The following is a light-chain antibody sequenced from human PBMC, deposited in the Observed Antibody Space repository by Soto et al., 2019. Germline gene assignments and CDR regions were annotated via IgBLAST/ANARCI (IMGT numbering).Light chain of an antibody. J-gene: IGLJ1*01. CDR2: DVS. CDR1: SSDVGGYNY. Sequence: QSVLTQPASVSGSPGQSITISCTGTSSDVGGYNYVSWYQQHPDKAPRLMIYDVSNRPSGVSDRFSGSKSGDTASLTISGLQAKDEADYYCTSFTSRHTYVFGTGTKVTVL. V-gene: IGLV2-14*03. CDR3: TSFTSRHTYV.